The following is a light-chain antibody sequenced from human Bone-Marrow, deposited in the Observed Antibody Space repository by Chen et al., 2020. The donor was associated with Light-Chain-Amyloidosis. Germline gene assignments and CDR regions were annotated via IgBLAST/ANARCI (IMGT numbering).Light chain of an antibody. V-gene: IGKV3-20*01. CDR3: QQYGTSPLT. CDR2: GSS. J-gene: IGKJ4*01. Sequence: EIVLTQSPGTLSLSPGEGANLSCRASQTISSNYLTWYQQNFGQAPRRLIYGSSSRATGIPDRCTGRGSGTDFTLTINRLEPEDFAMYYCQQYGTSPLTFGGGTKVEIK. CDR1: QTISSNY.